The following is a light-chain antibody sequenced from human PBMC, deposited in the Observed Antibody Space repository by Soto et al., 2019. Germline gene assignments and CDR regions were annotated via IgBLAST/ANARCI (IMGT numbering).Light chain of an antibody. Sequence: ALAQPASVSGSPGQSITISCTGTSSDVGGYNSVSWHQQHPGKAPKLIIYEVTHRPSGVSNRFSGSQSANTASLTISGLQAEDEADYYCCSFTTSTTYVFGTGTKGTVL. V-gene: IGLV2-14*01. CDR1: SSDVGGYNS. J-gene: IGLJ1*01. CDR3: CSFTTSTTYV. CDR2: EVT.